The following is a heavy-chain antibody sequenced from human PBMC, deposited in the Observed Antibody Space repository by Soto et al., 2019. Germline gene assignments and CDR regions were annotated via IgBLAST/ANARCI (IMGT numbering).Heavy chain of an antibody. CDR1: GYTFTSYG. V-gene: IGHV1-18*01. J-gene: IGHJ1*01. Sequence: GSAVKLSCEASGYTFTSYGISWVRQAPGQGLEWMGWISAYNGNTNYAQKLQGRVTMTTDTSTSTAHMELRSLRSDATAVYYCARGAYSGRCSSRGQGAPVTVSA. CDR3: ARGAYSGRCSS. D-gene: IGHD1-26*01. CDR2: ISAYNGNT.